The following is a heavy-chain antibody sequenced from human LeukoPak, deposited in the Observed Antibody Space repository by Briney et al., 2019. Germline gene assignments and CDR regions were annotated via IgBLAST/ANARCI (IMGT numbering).Heavy chain of an antibody. V-gene: IGHV3-73*01. CDR2: IRSKADNYAT. Sequence: GGSLRLSCAASGFTFSGSPILWVRQASGKGLEWVGRIRSKADNYATAYAASVQGRCTISRDDSKSTAYLQLNSLKTEDTAVYYCAQSNYWGQGALVTVSS. CDR3: AQSNY. J-gene: IGHJ4*02. CDR1: GFTFSGSP.